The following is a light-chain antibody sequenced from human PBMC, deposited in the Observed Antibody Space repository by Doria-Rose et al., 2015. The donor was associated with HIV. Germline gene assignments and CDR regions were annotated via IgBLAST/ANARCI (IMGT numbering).Light chain of an antibody. V-gene: IGKV3-20*01. CDR3: HQYGTSWT. CDR1: QSFSSTY. Sequence: TQSPGTLSLSPGGRVTLSCRASQSFSSTYLAWYQQTPGQAPSLLINDGSTSATGIPDRFSASGSGTDFTLTINRLEPEDFALYYCHQYGTSWTFGQGTKVEI. CDR2: DGS. J-gene: IGKJ1*01.